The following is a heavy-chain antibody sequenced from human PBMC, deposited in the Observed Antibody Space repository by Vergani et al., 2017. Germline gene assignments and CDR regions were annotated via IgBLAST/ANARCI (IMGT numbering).Heavy chain of an antibody. D-gene: IGHD6-13*01. CDR3: AKDAGQLIRCFDY. CDR2: LRYDASNE. Sequence: QVQLVESGGGEVQPGRSLRLSCSAAGFPFSNYGMHWVRQAPGKGLEWVAFLRYDASNEYYADSVRGRFTISRDISKNTLYLQMNSLRPEDTALYYCAKDAGQLIRCFDYWGQGTLVTVSS. CDR1: GFPFSNYG. J-gene: IGHJ4*02. V-gene: IGHV3-30*02.